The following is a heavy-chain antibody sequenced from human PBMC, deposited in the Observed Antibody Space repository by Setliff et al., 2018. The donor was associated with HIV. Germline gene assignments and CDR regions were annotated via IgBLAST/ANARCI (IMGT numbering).Heavy chain of an antibody. Sequence: SLRLSCAASGFTFRSYAMHWVRQSPGKGLEWVAVVWSDGSKRYYLESAKGRFAVSRDNSKNILYLQMNSLTNDDTGVYYCARDLSGYGGYDPGNYFDHWGQGTRVTVSS. CDR3: ARDLSGYGGYDPGNYFDH. J-gene: IGHJ4*02. CDR1: GFTFRSYA. V-gene: IGHV3-33*01. CDR2: VWSDGSKR. D-gene: IGHD5-12*01.